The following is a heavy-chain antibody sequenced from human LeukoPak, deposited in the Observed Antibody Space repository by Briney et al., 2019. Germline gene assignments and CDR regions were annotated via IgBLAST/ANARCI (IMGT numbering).Heavy chain of an antibody. V-gene: IGHV3-23*01. D-gene: IGHD3-10*01. Sequence: GGSLRLSCAASGFTFSSYAMSWVRQAPGKGLEWVSAISGSGGSTYYADSVKGRFTISRDNSKNTLYLQMNSLRAEDTAVYYCAKDRITMVRGVQRIYYYGMDVWGQGTTVTVSS. CDR2: ISGSGGST. CDR3: AKDRITMVRGVQRIYYYGMDV. J-gene: IGHJ6*02. CDR1: GFTFSSYA.